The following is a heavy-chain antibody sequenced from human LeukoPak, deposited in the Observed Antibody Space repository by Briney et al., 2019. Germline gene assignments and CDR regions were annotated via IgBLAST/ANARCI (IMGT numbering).Heavy chain of an antibody. CDR2: ISSSSTYI. Sequence: GGSLRLSCAASGFTFRTYSMNWVRQAPGKGLQWVSSISSSSTYIYYADSVKGRFTISRDNAKNSLYLQMNSLRAEDTAVYYCAMIYGGGARGEEGFDYWGQGTLVTVSS. J-gene: IGHJ4*02. CDR1: GFTFRTYS. CDR3: AMIYGGGARGEEGFDY. V-gene: IGHV3-21*01. D-gene: IGHD4-23*01.